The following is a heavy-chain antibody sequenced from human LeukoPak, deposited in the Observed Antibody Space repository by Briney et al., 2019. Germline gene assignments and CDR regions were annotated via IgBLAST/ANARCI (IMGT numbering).Heavy chain of an antibody. CDR1: GFSFSTYW. CDR2: IWYDGSNK. CDR3: ARDKAVAGPFDY. V-gene: IGHV3-33*08. D-gene: IGHD6-19*01. J-gene: IGHJ4*02. Sequence: GGSLRLSCAASGFSFSTYWMHWVRQAPGKGLEWVAVIWYDGSNKYYADSVKGRFTISRDNSKNTLYLQMNSLRAEDTAVYYCARDKAVAGPFDYWGQGTLVTVSS.